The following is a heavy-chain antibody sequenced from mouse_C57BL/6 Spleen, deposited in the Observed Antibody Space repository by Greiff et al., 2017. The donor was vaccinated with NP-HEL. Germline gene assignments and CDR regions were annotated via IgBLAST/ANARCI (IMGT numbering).Heavy chain of an antibody. CDR1: GYSFTGYF. V-gene: IGHV1-20*01. CDR3: AREGYRYYAMDY. D-gene: IGHD2-2*01. J-gene: IGHJ4*01. CDR2: INPYNGDT. Sequence: EVQLQESGPELVKPGDSVKISCKASGYSFTGYFMNWVMQSHGKSLEWIGRINPYNGDTFYNQKFKGKATLTVDKSSSTAHMELRSLTSEDSAVYYCAREGYRYYAMDYWGQGTSVTVSS.